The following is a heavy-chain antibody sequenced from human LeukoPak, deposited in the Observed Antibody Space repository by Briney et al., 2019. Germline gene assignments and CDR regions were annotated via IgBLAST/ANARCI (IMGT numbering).Heavy chain of an antibody. V-gene: IGHV3-11*01. Sequence: GGSLRLSCAASGFTFSDYYMSWIRQAPGKGLEWISYISSSGSTIYYADSVKGRFTISRDNAKNSLYLQMNSLRAEDTAVYYCARCYDFWSGYYFQPPGWFDPWGQGTLVTVSS. CDR3: ARCYDFWSGYYFQPPGWFDP. D-gene: IGHD3-3*01. CDR2: ISSSGSTI. J-gene: IGHJ5*02. CDR1: GFTFSDYY.